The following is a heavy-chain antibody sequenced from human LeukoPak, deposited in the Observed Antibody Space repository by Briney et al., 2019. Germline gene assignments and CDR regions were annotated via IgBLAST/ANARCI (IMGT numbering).Heavy chain of an antibody. V-gene: IGHV1-8*01. CDR1: GYSFISYD. CDR3: ARNLARTGDFDY. Sequence: ASVKVSCKASGYSFISYDINWVRQATGQGLEWLGWMNPNSGSTGYAQNFQGRVSMTRDTFISTAYMELSNLGSEDTAVYYCARNLARTGDFDYWGQGTLVTVSS. CDR2: MNPNSGST. D-gene: IGHD5-12*01. J-gene: IGHJ4*02.